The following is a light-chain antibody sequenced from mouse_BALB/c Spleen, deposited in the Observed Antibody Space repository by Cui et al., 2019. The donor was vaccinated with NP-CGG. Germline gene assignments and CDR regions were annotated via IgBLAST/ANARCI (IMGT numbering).Light chain of an antibody. J-gene: IGLJ1*01. CDR1: TGAVPTSNY. Sequence: QAVVTQESALTTSPGETVILTCRSSTGAVPTSNYANWVQEKPDHLFTGLVGATNHRPGGPATSSSAPLIEDAAALTIRGPQAEDAAIFFSLLWYSNRWVFGGGTKLTVL. CDR2: ATN. CDR3: LLWYSNRWV. V-gene: IGLV1*01.